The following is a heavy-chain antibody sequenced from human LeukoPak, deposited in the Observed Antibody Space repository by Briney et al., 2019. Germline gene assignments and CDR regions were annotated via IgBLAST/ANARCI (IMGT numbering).Heavy chain of an antibody. J-gene: IGHJ3*02. CDR3: AKDVAGSGSVANDAFDI. Sequence: GGSLRLSCAASGFTFSSSAMSWVRQAPGKGLEWVSAISSSGDKIYYADAVKGRFTISRDNSKNTLYLQMNSLRAEDTAVYYCAKDVAGSGSVANDAFDIWGQGTMVTVSS. CDR1: GFTFSSSA. D-gene: IGHD3-22*01. V-gene: IGHV3-23*01. CDR2: ISSSGDKI.